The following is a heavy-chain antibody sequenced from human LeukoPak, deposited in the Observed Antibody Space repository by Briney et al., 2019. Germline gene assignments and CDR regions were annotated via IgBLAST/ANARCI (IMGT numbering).Heavy chain of an antibody. CDR1: GYSISSGYY. V-gene: IGHV4-38-2*02. J-gene: IGHJ5*02. Sequence: PSETLSLTCTVSGYSISSGYYWGWIRQPPGKGREGIGGIYLIGSTYYNPSLKSRVTISVDTSKDPSSLKLSSVTAADTAVYYCARVLKLPRTAGFSPPTPWFDPWGQGTLVTVSS. D-gene: IGHD3-3*01. CDR3: ARVLKLPRTAGFSPPTPWFDP. CDR2: IYLIGST.